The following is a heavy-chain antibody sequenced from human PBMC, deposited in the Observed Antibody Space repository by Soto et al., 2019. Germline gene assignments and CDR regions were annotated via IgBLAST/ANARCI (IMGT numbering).Heavy chain of an antibody. Sequence: PSETLSLTCTVSGGSISSGGYYWSWIRQHPGKGLGWIGYIYYSGSTYYNPSLKSRVTISVDTSKNQFSLKLSSVTAADTAVYYCARGTAISTYNWFDPWGQGTLVTVSS. CDR2: IYYSGST. J-gene: IGHJ5*02. CDR1: GGSISSGGYY. CDR3: ARGTAISTYNWFDP. V-gene: IGHV4-31*03.